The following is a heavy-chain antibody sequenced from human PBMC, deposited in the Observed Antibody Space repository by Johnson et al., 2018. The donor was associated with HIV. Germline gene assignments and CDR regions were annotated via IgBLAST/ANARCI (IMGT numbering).Heavy chain of an antibody. V-gene: IGHV3-30*04. J-gene: IGHJ3*02. CDR1: GFTFSSYA. Sequence: QVQLVESGGGVVQPGMSLRVSCAASGFTFSSYAMHWVRQAPGRGLEWVAVMSYDGSNQYYADSVTGRFTISRDNSKNTLYLQMNSLRVEDTAVYYCASDRGWELLLGAFDIWSQGTMVTVAS. CDR2: MSYDGSNQ. D-gene: IGHD1-26*01. CDR3: ASDRGWELLLGAFDI.